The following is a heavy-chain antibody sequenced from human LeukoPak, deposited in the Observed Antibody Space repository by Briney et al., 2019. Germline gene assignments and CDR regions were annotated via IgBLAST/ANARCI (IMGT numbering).Heavy chain of an antibody. J-gene: IGHJ4*02. Sequence: KPSETLSLTCTVSGGSISSGGYYWSWIRQHPGKGLEWIGEINHSGSTNYNPSLKSRVTISVDTSKNQFSLKLSSVTAADTAVYYCARGRAQQLVGIKTNLDYWGQGTLVTVSS. D-gene: IGHD6-13*01. CDR1: GGSISSGGYY. CDR2: INHSGST. CDR3: ARGRAQQLVGIKTNLDY. V-gene: IGHV4-39*07.